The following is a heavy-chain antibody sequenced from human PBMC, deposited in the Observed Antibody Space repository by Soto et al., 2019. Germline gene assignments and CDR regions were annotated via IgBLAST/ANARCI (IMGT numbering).Heavy chain of an antibody. CDR1: GYTFTSYA. CDR2: INAGNGNT. V-gene: IGHV1-3*01. CDR3: ASPTSPLGYYYGMDV. Sequence: ASVKVSCKASGYTFTSYAMHWVRQAPGQRLEWMGWINAGNGNTKYSQKFQGRVTITRDTSASTAYMELSSLRSEDTAVYYCASPTSPLGYYYGMDVWGQGTTVTVSS. J-gene: IGHJ6*02. D-gene: IGHD7-27*01.